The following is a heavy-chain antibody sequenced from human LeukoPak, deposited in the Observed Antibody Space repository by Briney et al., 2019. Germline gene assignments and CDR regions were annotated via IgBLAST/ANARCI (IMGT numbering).Heavy chain of an antibody. CDR1: GFTFSSYW. D-gene: IGHD6-19*01. Sequence: GGSLRLSCAASGFTFSSYWMSWVRQAPGKGLEWVANIKQDGSEKYYVDSVKGRFTISRDNAKNSLYLQMNSLRAEDTAVYYCARDKDSSGWYFSIRFDPWGQGTLVTVSS. CDR2: IKQDGSEK. V-gene: IGHV3-7*01. CDR3: ARDKDSSGWYFSIRFDP. J-gene: IGHJ5*02.